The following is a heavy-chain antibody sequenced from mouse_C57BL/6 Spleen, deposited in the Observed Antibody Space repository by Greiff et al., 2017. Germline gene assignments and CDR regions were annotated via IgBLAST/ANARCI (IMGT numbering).Heavy chain of an antibody. V-gene: IGHV1-26*01. Sequence: EVQLQQSGPELVKPGASVTISCKASGYTFTDYYMHWVKQSHGKSLEWIGDINPNNGGTGYNQKFKGKATLTVDKSSSTAYMELRSLTSEGSAVYYCERKYYYNGSSWYLDVWGTGTTVTVSS. CDR3: ERKYYYNGSSWYLDV. CDR1: GYTFTDYY. CDR2: INPNNGGT. J-gene: IGHJ1*03. D-gene: IGHD1-1*01.